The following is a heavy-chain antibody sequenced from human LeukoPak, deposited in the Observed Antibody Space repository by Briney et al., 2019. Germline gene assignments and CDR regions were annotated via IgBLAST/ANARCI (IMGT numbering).Heavy chain of an antibody. CDR3: ARGAAAAGMLDWFDP. CDR1: GFTFSSYW. V-gene: IGHV3-74*01. J-gene: IGHJ5*02. D-gene: IGHD6-13*01. Sequence: GGSLRLFCAASGFTFSSYWMHWVRQAPGKGLVWVSRINSDGSSTSYADSVKGRFTISRDNAKNTLYLQMNSLRAEDTAVYYCARGAAAAGMLDWFDPWGQGTLVTVSS. CDR2: INSDGSST.